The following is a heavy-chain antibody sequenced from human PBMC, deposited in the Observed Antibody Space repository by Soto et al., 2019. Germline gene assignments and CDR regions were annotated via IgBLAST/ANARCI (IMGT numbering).Heavy chain of an antibody. D-gene: IGHD6-13*01. CDR1: GGTFSSYA. CDR3: ASGGIAARGGYYYYGMDV. J-gene: IGHJ6*02. Sequence: SVKVSCKASGGTFSSYAISWVRQAPGQGLEWMGGIIPIFGTANYAQKFQGRVTITADESTSTAYMELSSLRSEDTAVYYCASGGIAARGGYYYYGMDVWGQGTTVTV. V-gene: IGHV1-69*13. CDR2: IIPIFGTA.